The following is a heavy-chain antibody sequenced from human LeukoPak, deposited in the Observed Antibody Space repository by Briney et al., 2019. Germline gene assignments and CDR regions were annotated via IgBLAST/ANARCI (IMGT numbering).Heavy chain of an antibody. CDR3: ARGHNWNDRGAFDI. CDR2: IYSGGST. J-gene: IGHJ3*02. D-gene: IGHD1-1*01. CDR1: AFTVSSNY. V-gene: IGHV3-53*01. Sequence: PGGSLRLSCAASAFTVSSNYMSWVRQAPGKGLEWVSAIYSGGSTYYADSVKGRFTISRDNSKSTLYLQMNSLRAEDTAVYYCARGHNWNDRGAFDIWGQGTMVTVSS.